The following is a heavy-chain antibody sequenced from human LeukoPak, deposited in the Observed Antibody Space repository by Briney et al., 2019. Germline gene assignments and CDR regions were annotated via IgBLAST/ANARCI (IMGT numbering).Heavy chain of an antibody. CDR2: IYHTGRT. Sequence: SETLSLTCAVSGGSIAGYNSWTWVRQPPGQGLAWIAEIYHTGRTNYNPSLKSRVTISVDKSNNQFSLRLSSVTAADTAVYYCARMDYSAGYYFDYWGQGTLVTVSS. D-gene: IGHD6-13*01. CDR3: ARMDYSAGYYFDY. CDR1: GGSIAGYNS. J-gene: IGHJ4*02. V-gene: IGHV4-4*02.